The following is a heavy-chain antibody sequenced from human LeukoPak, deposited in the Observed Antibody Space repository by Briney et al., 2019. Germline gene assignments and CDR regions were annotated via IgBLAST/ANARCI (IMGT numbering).Heavy chain of an antibody. J-gene: IGHJ6*02. CDR3: ARDICRSISCSYGMDV. CDR1: GFTFSSYA. CDR2: ISSISRTI. D-gene: IGHD2-2*01. Sequence: GGSLRLSCAASGFTFSSYAISWVRQAPGKGLEWVSYISSISRTIYYADSVKGRFTISRDNAKNSLYLQMSSLTDEDTAVYYCARDICRSISCSYGMDVWGQGTTVTASS. V-gene: IGHV3-48*02.